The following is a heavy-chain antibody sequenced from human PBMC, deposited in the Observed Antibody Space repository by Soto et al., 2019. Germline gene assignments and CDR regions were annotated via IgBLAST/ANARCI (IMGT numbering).Heavy chain of an antibody. Sequence: SVKVSCKASGGTFSRYALSWLRQAPGQGPEWMGGIVPIFGAANYAQKFQGRVTITADESTSTAYMELRSLRSEDTAVYYCARGVYSESSGYYFFFWGQGTPVTVSS. J-gene: IGHJ4*02. D-gene: IGHD3-22*01. CDR1: GGTFSRYA. V-gene: IGHV1-69*13. CDR3: ARGVYSESSGYYFFF. CDR2: IVPIFGAA.